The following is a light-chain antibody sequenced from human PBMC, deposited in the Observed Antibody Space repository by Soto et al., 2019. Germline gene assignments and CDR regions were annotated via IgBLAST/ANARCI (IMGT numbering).Light chain of an antibody. V-gene: IGKV3-15*01. CDR2: GAS. J-gene: IGKJ2*01. CDR1: QSVSSN. CDR3: QQYSDWPTYT. Sequence: EIVMTQSPATLSVSPGERATLSCRASQSVSSNVAWYQQRPGQAPRLLIYGASTRATGIPARFSGSGSGTEFTLTISSLQYEDLAAYYCQQYSDWPTYTFGQGTKLEMK.